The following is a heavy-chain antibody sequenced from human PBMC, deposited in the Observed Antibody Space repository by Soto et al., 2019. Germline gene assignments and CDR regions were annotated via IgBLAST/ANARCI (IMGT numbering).Heavy chain of an antibody. V-gene: IGHV1-18*01. Sequence: QVQLVQSGAEVKKPGASVKVSCKASGYTFTSYGISWVRQAPGQGLEWMGWISAYNGNTNYAQKLQGRVTMTTDTSTSTAYMELRSLRSDDTAVYYCARVGPTYYDFWCGYYWGYGMDVWGQGTTVTVSS. CDR3: ARVGPTYYDFWCGYYWGYGMDV. CDR1: GYTFTSYG. CDR2: ISAYNGNT. D-gene: IGHD3-3*01. J-gene: IGHJ6*02.